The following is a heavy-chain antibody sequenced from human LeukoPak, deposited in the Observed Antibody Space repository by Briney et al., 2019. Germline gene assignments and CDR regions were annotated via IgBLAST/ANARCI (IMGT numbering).Heavy chain of an antibody. CDR3: ARGGYGAHMG. V-gene: IGHV3-74*01. Sequence: GGSLRLSCAASGFSFSSFWMHWVRQVPGKGLVWVSGINSDGTTTGYADSVKGRFTISRDNAKNTVSLQMSSLRAEDTALYYCARGGYGAHMGWGQGTLVTVSS. J-gene: IGHJ4*02. D-gene: IGHD4-17*01. CDR2: INSDGTTT. CDR1: GFSFSSFW.